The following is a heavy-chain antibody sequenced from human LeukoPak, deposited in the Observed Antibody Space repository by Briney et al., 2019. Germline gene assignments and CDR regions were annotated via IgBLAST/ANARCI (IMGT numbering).Heavy chain of an antibody. V-gene: IGHV4-59*12. Sequence: SETLSLTCTVSGGSIRSYYWSWIRQPPGRGLEWIGYVHYSRSTNYNPSLKSRVTISVDKSKNQFSLKLSSVTAADTAVYYCARAALGYCSSTSCTSWFDPWGQGTLVTVSS. J-gene: IGHJ5*02. CDR2: VHYSRST. CDR3: ARAALGYCSSTSCTSWFDP. CDR1: GGSIRSYY. D-gene: IGHD2-2*01.